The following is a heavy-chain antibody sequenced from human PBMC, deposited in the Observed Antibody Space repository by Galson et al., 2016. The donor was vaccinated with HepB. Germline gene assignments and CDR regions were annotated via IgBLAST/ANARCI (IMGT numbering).Heavy chain of an antibody. CDR1: GYTLTELS. CDR3: AIDRGQQLDFYYGMDV. D-gene: IGHD6-13*01. Sequence: SVKISCKVSGYTLTELSMHWVRQAPGKGLEWMGGFDPEDGETIYAQKFQGRVTMTEDISADTANMELSSLRSEDTAVYYCAIDRGQQLDFYYGMDVWGQGTTVTVSS. V-gene: IGHV1-24*01. CDR2: FDPEDGET. J-gene: IGHJ6*02.